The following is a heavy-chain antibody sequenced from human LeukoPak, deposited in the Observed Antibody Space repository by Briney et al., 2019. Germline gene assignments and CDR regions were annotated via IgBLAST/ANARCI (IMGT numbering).Heavy chain of an antibody. CDR3: ASPHDSSSWYVPPDY. Sequence: GGSLRLSCAASGFTVSSNYMSWVRQAPGKGLEWVSVIYSGGSTYYADSVKGRFTISRDNSKNTLYLQMNSLRAEDTAVYYCASPHDSSSWYVPPDYWGQGTLVTVSS. J-gene: IGHJ4*02. CDR2: IYSGGST. CDR1: GFTVSSNY. D-gene: IGHD6-13*01. V-gene: IGHV3-66*02.